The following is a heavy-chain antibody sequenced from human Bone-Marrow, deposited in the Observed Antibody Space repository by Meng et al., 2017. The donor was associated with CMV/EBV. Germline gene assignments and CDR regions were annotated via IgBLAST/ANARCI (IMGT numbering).Heavy chain of an antibody. D-gene: IGHD5-18*01. CDR3: ARELGGRTAMATSSLNWFDP. V-gene: IGHV4-59*01. CDR2: IYYSGST. CDR1: GGSIISYY. J-gene: IGHJ5*02. Sequence: SETRSLTCTVSGGSIISYYWSWIRQPPGKGLEWIGYIYYSGSTNYNPSLKSRVTISVDTSKNQFSLKLSSVTAADTAVYYCARELGGRTAMATSSLNWFDPWGQGTLVTVSS.